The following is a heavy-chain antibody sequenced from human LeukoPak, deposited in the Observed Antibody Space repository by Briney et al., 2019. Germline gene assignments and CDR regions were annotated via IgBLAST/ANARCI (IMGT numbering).Heavy chain of an antibody. CDR3: AKDPVAAVGTGKINWFDP. J-gene: IGHJ5*02. Sequence: GGPLSFSGAASGFTLLTIPWGWFAQAPGKGLNWASGLGGSGSYTYYADPVKGRFTISRDNSKNTLYLQMNSLRAEDTAIYYCAKDPVAAVGTGKINWFDPWGQGTLVTVSS. D-gene: IGHD6-13*01. CDR2: LGGSGSYT. CDR1: GFTLLTIP. V-gene: IGHV3-23*01.